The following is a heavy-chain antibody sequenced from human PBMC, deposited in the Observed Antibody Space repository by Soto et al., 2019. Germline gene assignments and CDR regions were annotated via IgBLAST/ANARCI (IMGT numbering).Heavy chain of an antibody. CDR1: GFTFSSYS. J-gene: IGHJ4*02. CDR2: ISSSSSYI. D-gene: IGHD6-13*01. CDR3: ATDPQQLVPNFDY. Sequence: EVQLVESGGGLVQPGGSLRLSCAASGFTFSSYSMNWVRQAPGKGLEWVSSISSSSSYIYYADSVKGRFTISRDNAKNSLYLQMNSLRAEDTAVYYCATDPQQLVPNFDYWGQGTLVTVSS. V-gene: IGHV3-21*01.